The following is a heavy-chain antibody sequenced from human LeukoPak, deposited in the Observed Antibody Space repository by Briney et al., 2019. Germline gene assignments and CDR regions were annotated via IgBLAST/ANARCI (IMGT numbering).Heavy chain of an antibody. CDR3: ARGGGSSSQGADC. Sequence: SQTLSLTCIVSGGSLNGGSYLWSWIRQPPGKGLEWIGYIYYSGSTYYNTSLQSRVTISVDTSKNQFSLKLSSVTAADTAVYYCARGGGSSSQGADCWGQGTLVTVSS. J-gene: IGHJ4*02. CDR1: GGSLNGGSYL. CDR2: IYYSGST. V-gene: IGHV4-31*03. D-gene: IGHD6-6*01.